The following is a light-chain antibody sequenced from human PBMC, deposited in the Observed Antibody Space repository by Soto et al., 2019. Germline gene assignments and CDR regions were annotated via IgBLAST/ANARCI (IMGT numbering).Light chain of an antibody. CDR3: XXXYNTPQT. J-gene: IGKJ1*01. Sequence: DIVMTQSPDSLAVSLGERATINCKSSQSVLHSSNNNNYLVWYQQKPGQPPKLLIYWASTRESGVPDRFSGSGSGTDFTLTINGLQAXXXXXXXXXXXYNTPQTFGQGTKVEIK. CDR2: WAS. V-gene: IGKV4-1*01. CDR1: QSVLHSSNNNNY.